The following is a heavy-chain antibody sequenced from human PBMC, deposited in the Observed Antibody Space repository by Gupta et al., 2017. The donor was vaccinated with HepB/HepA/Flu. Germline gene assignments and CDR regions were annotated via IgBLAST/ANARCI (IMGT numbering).Heavy chain of an antibody. Sequence: QVQLVQSGAEINKPGASVKFSCKSSRYTFPSYYIHWVRQAPGQGLEWMGIINPRGGSTSNAQKVQGRGTRTRDTATSTVYMELSSMRFEDTAVYYGAREINDYGDYLRYYDYDMDGEGQGTTVTVSS. J-gene: IGHJ6*02. D-gene: IGHD4-17*01. CDR3: AREINDYGDYLRYYDYDMDG. CDR2: INPRGGST. CDR1: RYTFPSYY. V-gene: IGHV1-46*01.